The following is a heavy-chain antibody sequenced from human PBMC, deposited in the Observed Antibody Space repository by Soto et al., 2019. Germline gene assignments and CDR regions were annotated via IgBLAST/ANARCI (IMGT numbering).Heavy chain of an antibody. CDR3: ARVVPAAINWFDP. CDR2: IYYSGST. CDR1: GGSISSGGYY. V-gene: IGHV4-31*02. D-gene: IGHD2-2*01. J-gene: IGHJ5*02. Sequence: LSLTCTASGGSISSGGYYWSWIRQHPGKGLEWIGYIYYSGSTYYNPSLKSRVTISVDTSKNQFSLKLSSVTAADTAVYYCARVVPAAINWFDPWGQGTLVTVSS.